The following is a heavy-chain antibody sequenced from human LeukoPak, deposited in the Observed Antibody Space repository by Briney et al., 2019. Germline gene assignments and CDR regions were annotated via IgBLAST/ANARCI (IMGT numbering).Heavy chain of an antibody. Sequence: PGGSLRLSCAVSGFTVGSSYMSWVRQAPGKGLEWVSVIYSGGSTYYADSVKGRFTISRDNSKNTLYLQMNSLRAEDTAVYYCAKDRRVVAAKYYYYYYGMDVWGQGTTVTVSS. J-gene: IGHJ6*02. CDR2: IYSGGST. V-gene: IGHV3-53*01. D-gene: IGHD1-26*01. CDR1: GFTVGSSY. CDR3: AKDRRVVAAKYYYYYYGMDV.